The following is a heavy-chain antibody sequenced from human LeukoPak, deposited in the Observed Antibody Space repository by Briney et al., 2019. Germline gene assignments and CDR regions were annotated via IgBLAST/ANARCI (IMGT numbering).Heavy chain of an antibody. CDR3: ARDLRPAEWLVDY. CDR2: IWYDGSNK. Sequence: GGSLRLSCAASGFTFSSYGMHWVRQAPGKGPEWVAVIWYDGSNKYYADSVKGRFTISRDNSKNTLYLQMNSLRAEDTAVYYCARDLRPAEWLVDYWGQGTLVTVSS. CDR1: GFTFSSYG. V-gene: IGHV3-33*01. D-gene: IGHD6-19*01. J-gene: IGHJ4*02.